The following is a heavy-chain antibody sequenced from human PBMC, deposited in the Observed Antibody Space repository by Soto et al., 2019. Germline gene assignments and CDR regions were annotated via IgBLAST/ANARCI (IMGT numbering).Heavy chain of an antibody. CDR2: ISYDGSNR. Sequence: PGGSLRLSCAASGFTFSSYAMHWVRQAPGKGLEWVAVISYDGSNRYYADSVKGRFTISRDNSKNTLYLQMNSLRAEDTAVYYCARDRWNRPAPSYYYYGMDVWGQGTTVTVSS. CDR3: ARDRWNRPAPSYYYYGMDV. D-gene: IGHD1-1*01. V-gene: IGHV3-30-3*01. CDR1: GFTFSSYA. J-gene: IGHJ6*02.